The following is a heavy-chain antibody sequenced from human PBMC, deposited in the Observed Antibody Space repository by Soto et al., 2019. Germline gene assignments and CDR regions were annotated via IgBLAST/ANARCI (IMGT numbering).Heavy chain of an antibody. J-gene: IGHJ6*02. Sequence: QLQLQESGPGLVKPSETLSLTCTASGGSISGRTYYWGGIRQPPGKGLEWIGNIYYDGTTYYDPSFESRVTITLDTPKNQFSLKLTSVTAADTAVYYCSGGAPSMDVWGQGTSVTVSS. D-gene: IGHD2-15*01. CDR3: SGGAPSMDV. V-gene: IGHV4-39*01. CDR1: GGSISGRTYY. CDR2: IYYDGTT.